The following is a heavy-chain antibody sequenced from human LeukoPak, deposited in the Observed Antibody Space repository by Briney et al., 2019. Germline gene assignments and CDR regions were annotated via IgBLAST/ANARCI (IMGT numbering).Heavy chain of an antibody. J-gene: IGHJ4*02. CDR1: GFAFSSYA. Sequence: GGSLRLSCEASGFAFSSYAMTWVRRAPGKGLEWVPDISGSGGSTNSADSVKGRFTISRDNSKNTLYLHMNSLRAEDTAVYYCARVSPNTVTTLQYFDYWGQGTLVTVSS. CDR3: ARVSPNTVTTLQYFDY. D-gene: IGHD4-17*01. CDR2: ISGSGGST. V-gene: IGHV3-23*01.